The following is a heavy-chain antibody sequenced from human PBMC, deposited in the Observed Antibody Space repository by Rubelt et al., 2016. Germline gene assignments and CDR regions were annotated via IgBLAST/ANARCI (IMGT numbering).Heavy chain of an antibody. CDR3: VKAHKLYRSSTSCYYDAFDI. Sequence: EVQLVESGGGLVQPGGSLRLSCSGSGFIFSSYAMHWVRQAPGKGLEYVSAISSNGGSTYYADSVKGRFTISRDNSKNTLYLQMSSLRVGDRAVYYCVKAHKLYRSSTSCYYDAFDIWGQGTMVTVSS. CDR2: ISSNGGST. J-gene: IGHJ3*02. CDR1: GFIFSSYA. V-gene: IGHV3-64D*06. D-gene: IGHD2-2*01.